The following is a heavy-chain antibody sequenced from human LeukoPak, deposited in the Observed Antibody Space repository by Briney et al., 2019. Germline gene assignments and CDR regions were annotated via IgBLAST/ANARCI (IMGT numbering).Heavy chain of an antibody. CDR3: AKSGGEFVEMATIYYFDS. CDR2: IKEDGSER. CDR1: EFSPISHW. Sequence: GGSLRLSCAASEFSPISHWMTWVRRAPGKGLEWVADIKEDGSERYYVDSVKGRFTISRDNAKNSLYLQMNSLRAEDTALYYCAKSGGEFVEMATIYYFDSWGQGTLVTVSS. D-gene: IGHD5-24*01. J-gene: IGHJ4*02. V-gene: IGHV3-7*03.